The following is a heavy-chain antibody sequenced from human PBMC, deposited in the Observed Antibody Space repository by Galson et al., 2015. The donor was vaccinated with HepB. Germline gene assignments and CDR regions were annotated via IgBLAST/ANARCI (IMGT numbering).Heavy chain of an antibody. CDR2: ISSSSSYI. D-gene: IGHD1-26*01. CDR3: ARGGYSGSYYLDY. Sequence: LRLSCAASRFTFSRYSMYWVRQAPGKGQEWASSISSSSSYIYYADSVKGRFAISRDNAKKSLYLQMNSLRAEDTAVYYCARGGYSGSYYLDYWGQGTLVTVSS. V-gene: IGHV3-21*01. J-gene: IGHJ4*02. CDR1: RFTFSRYS.